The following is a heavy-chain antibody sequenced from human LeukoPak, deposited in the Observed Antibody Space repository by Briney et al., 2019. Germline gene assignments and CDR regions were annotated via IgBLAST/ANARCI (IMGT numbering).Heavy chain of an antibody. V-gene: IGHV4-4*09. Sequence: SETLSLTCTVSGGSISSYYWSWIRQPPGKGLQCTGYIYTSGTTNYNPSLESRVTISVDTSKNQFSLKLSSVTAADTAVYYCARGRADVVPFDYWGQGTLVTVSS. CDR1: GGSISSYY. J-gene: IGHJ4*02. CDR2: IYTSGTT. CDR3: ARGRADVVPFDY. D-gene: IGHD2-2*01.